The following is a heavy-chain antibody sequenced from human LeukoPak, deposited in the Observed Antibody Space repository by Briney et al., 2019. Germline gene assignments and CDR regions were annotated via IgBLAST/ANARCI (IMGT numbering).Heavy chain of an antibody. CDR1: GGSISPYY. CDR3: VRGKLGFDP. J-gene: IGHJ5*02. CDR2: IYYTGST. Sequence: PSETLSLTCTVSGGSISPYYWSWIRQPPGKGQEWIGNIYYTGSTNYNPSLKSRVTISVDTSKNQFSLKLSSVTAADTALYYCVRGKLGFDPWGQGTLVTVSS. V-gene: IGHV4-59*01.